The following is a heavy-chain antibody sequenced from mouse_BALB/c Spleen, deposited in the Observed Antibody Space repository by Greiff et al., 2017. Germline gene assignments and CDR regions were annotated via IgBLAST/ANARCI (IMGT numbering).Heavy chain of an antibody. CDR2: IRLKSNNYAT. J-gene: IGHJ4*01. V-gene: IGHV6-6*02. CDR3: TRVGYYGSSSYAMDY. D-gene: IGHD1-1*01. CDR1: GFTFSNYW. Sequence: EVKLMESGGGLVQPGGSMKLSCVASGFTFSNYWMNWVRQSPEKGLEWVAEIRLKSNNYATHYAESVKGRFTISRDDSKSSVYLQMNNLRAEDTGIYYCTRVGYYGSSSYAMDYWGQGTSVTVSS.